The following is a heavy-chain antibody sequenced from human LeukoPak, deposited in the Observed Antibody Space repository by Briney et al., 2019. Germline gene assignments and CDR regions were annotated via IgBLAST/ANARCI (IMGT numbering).Heavy chain of an antibody. Sequence: SETLSLTCTVSGGSISSSSYYWGWIRQPPGKGLEWIGSIYYSGSTYYIPSLKSRVTISVDTSKNQFSLKLSSVAAADTAVYYCARVDQVLRSSGWPLYYFDYWGQGTLVTVSS. V-gene: IGHV4-39*07. D-gene: IGHD6-19*01. CDR1: GGSISSSSYY. J-gene: IGHJ4*02. CDR3: ARVDQVLRSSGWPLYYFDY. CDR2: IYYSGST.